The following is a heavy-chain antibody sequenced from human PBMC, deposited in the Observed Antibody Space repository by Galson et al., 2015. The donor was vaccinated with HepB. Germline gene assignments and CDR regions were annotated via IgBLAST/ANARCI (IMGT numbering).Heavy chain of an antibody. V-gene: IGHV6-1*01. CDR2: ASYRSKWYN. D-gene: IGHD6-13*01. J-gene: IGHJ4*02. CDR3: ARGDGDSTGWYSFDF. Sequence: CAISGDSVSSNSAAWTWIRQSPSRGREWLGRASYRSKWYNDYAVSVKRRITINPDTSKNQISLQLTSVTLEDTAVYYCARGDGDSTGWYSFDFWGQGTLVTVSS. CDR1: GDSVSSNSAA.